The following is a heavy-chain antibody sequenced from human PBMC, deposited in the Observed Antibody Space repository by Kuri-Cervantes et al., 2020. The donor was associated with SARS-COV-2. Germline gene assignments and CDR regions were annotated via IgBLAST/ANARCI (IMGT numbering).Heavy chain of an antibody. CDR2: IYYSGST. CDR1: GVSISSYY. Sequence: ESLKISCTVSGVSISSYYWSWVRQPPGKGLEWIGYIYYSGSTKYNPSLKSRVTITVDTSKNQFSLKLRSVTAADTAVYYCARECIAVVPAAPWLANWFHPWGQGTLVTVSS. D-gene: IGHD2-2*01. V-gene: IGHV4-59*12. J-gene: IGHJ5*02. CDR3: ARECIAVVPAAPWLANWFHP.